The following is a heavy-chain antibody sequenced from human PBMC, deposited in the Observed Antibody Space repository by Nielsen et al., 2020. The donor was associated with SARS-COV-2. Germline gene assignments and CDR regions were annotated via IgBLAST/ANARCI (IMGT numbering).Heavy chain of an antibody. V-gene: IGHV3-49*04. CDR1: GFTFSSYW. J-gene: IGHJ6*02. D-gene: IGHD6-13*01. CDR2: IRSKAYGGTT. Sequence: GGSLRLSCAASGFTFSSYWMSWVRQAPGKGLEWVGFIRSKAYGGTTEYAASVKGRFTISRDDSKSIAYLQMNSLKTEDTAVYYCTRVLSYSSSWFYYYYYGMDVWGQGTTVTVSS. CDR3: TRVLSYSSSWFYYYYYGMDV.